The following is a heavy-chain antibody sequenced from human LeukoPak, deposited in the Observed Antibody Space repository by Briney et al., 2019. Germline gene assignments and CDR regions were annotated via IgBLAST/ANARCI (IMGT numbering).Heavy chain of an antibody. CDR3: AKDTLLDY. CDR1: GFTFSSYG. J-gene: IGHJ4*02. V-gene: IGHV3-30*18. CDR2: ISYDGSNK. Sequence: RGSLRLSCAASGFTFSSYGMHWVRQAPGKGLEWVAVISYDGSNKYYADSVKGRFTISRDNSKNTLYLQMNSLRAEDTAVYYCAKDTLLDYWGQGTLVTVSS. D-gene: IGHD2-15*01.